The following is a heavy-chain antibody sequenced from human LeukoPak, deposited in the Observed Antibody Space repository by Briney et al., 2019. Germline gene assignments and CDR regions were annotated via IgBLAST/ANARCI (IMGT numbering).Heavy chain of an antibody. D-gene: IGHD3-22*01. J-gene: IGHJ4*02. Sequence: PSETLSLTCTVSGGSVSSGNYYWSWIRQPPGKGLEWIGYIHYSGSTNYNPSLKSRVTISVGTSKNQFSLKLSSVTAADTGVYYCARGYVCYYDGSGYDGHYFDYWGQGTLVTVSS. CDR1: GGSVSSGNYY. CDR2: IHYSGST. V-gene: IGHV4-61*01. CDR3: ARGYVCYYDGSGYDGHYFDY.